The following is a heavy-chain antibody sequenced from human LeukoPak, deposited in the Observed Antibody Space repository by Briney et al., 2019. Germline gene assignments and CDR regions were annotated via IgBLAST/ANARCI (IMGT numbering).Heavy chain of an antibody. CDR2: MYYSGNI. J-gene: IGHJ3*02. D-gene: IGHD2-21*01. CDR1: GGSISSSTYY. Sequence: PSETLSLTCTVSGGSISSSTYYWGWIRQPPGKGLEWIGSMYYSGNIYYNPSLKSRVTISVDTSKNQLSLKLSSVTAADTAVYYCARDHVRFIRRRSNVFDIWGQGTMVTVSS. CDR3: ARDHVRFIRRRSNVFDI. V-gene: IGHV4-39*07.